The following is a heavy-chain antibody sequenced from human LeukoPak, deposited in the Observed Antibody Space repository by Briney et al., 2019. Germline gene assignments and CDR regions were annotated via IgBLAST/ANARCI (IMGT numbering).Heavy chain of an antibody. CDR3: ARDKGGYSYGFDS. J-gene: IGHJ4*02. CDR1: GFTFSSYW. Sequence: GGSLRLSSAASGFTFSSYWISWVRQAPGKGLEWVANIKQDGSEKNYVDSVKGRFTISRDNAKNSLYLQMNSLRAEDTAVYYCARDKGGYSYGFDSWGQGTLVTASS. V-gene: IGHV3-7*01. D-gene: IGHD5-18*01. CDR2: IKQDGSEK.